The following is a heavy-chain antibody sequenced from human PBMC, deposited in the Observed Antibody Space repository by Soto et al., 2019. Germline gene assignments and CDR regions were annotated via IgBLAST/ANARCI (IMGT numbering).Heavy chain of an antibody. CDR2: INPSGGST. J-gene: IGHJ3*02. Sequence: ASVKVSCKASGYTFTSYYMHWVRQAPGQGLEWMGIINPSGGSTSYAQKFQGRVTMTRDTSTSTVYMELSSLSPAAPAVYFGAIAQRMRNSPFEIWDQGRM. V-gene: IGHV1-46*03. CDR3: AIAQRMRNSPFEI. CDR1: GYTFTSYY. D-gene: IGHD6-25*01.